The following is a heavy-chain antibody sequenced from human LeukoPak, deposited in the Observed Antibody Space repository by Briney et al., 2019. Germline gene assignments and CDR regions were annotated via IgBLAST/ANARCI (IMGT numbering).Heavy chain of an antibody. Sequence: SETLSLTCSVSGASISSYYWNWIRQPPGKGLEWIGNIYTSGGTNYNPSLKSRVTISLDTSKDQLSLKLTSVTTADTASYYCAKDWELGSWGQGTLVTVSS. D-gene: IGHD1-26*01. J-gene: IGHJ5*02. CDR2: IYTSGGT. V-gene: IGHV4-59*01. CDR1: GASISSYY. CDR3: AKDWELGS.